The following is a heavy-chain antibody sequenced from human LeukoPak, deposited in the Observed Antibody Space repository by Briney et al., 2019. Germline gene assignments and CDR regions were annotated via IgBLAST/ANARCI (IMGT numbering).Heavy chain of an antibody. CDR1: GYSFTTFA. J-gene: IGHJ6*03. V-gene: IGHV1-46*01. CDR2: INPSGGST. CDR3: ARGPRITLVRGGQWHYYMDV. D-gene: IGHD3-10*01. Sequence: ASVKVSCKASGYSFTTFAMNWVRQAPGQGLEWMGIINPSGGSTNYAQKFQGRVTMTRDTSTSTVYMELSSLRSEDTAVYYCARGPRITLVRGGQWHYYMDVWGKGTTVIISS.